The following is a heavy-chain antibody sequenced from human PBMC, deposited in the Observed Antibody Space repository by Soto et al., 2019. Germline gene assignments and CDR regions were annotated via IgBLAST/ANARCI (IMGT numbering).Heavy chain of an antibody. V-gene: IGHV1-2*04. Sequence: GASVKVSCKASGYTFTGYYMHWVRQAPGQGLEWMGWINPNSGGTNYAQKFQGWVTMTRDTSISTAYMELSRLRSDHTAVYYCAXXRPPDSDFWSVGDYCYGMDVWGQGTTVTVSS. CDR1: GYTFTGYY. CDR3: AXXRPPDSDFWSVGDYCYGMDV. CDR2: INPNSGGT. D-gene: IGHD3-3*01. J-gene: IGHJ6*02.